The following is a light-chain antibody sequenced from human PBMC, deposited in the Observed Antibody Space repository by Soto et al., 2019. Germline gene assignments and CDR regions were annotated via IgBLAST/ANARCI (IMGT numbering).Light chain of an antibody. CDR3: QSYDSSLSGSYV. V-gene: IGLV1-40*01. CDR1: SSNIGAGYD. J-gene: IGLJ1*01. CDR2: GNS. Sequence: QSVLTQPPSVSGAPGQRVTISCTGSSSNIGAGYDVHWYQQLPGTAPKLPIYGNSNRPSGVPDRFSGSKSGTSASLAITGLQAEDEADYYCQSYDSSLSGSYVFGTGTKVTVL.